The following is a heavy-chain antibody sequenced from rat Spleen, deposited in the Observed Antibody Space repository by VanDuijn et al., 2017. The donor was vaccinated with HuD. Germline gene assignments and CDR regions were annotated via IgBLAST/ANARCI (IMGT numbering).Heavy chain of an antibody. CDR1: GFTFSDYY. Sequence: EVQLVESDGGLVQPGRSLKLSCAASGFTFSDYYMAWVRQAPKKGLEWVATSSYDGSGTYYGDYVKGRFTISRDNAKSTLYLQMDSLRSEDTATYYCARPNYGYPFAYWGQGTLVTVSS. D-gene: IGHD1-11*01. J-gene: IGHJ3*01. V-gene: IGHV5-7*01. CDR3: ARPNYGYPFAY. CDR2: SSYDGSGT.